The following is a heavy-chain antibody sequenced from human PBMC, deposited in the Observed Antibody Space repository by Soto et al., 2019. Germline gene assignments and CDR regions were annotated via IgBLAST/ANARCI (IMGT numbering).Heavy chain of an antibody. CDR2: INHSGGT. D-gene: IGHD3-3*01. J-gene: IGHJ6*02. CDR1: GGSFSGYY. V-gene: IGHV4-34*01. CDR3: ARVRAERITIFGVVSQGYYYGMDV. Sequence: KPSETLSLTCAVYGGSFSGYYWSWIRQPPGKGLEWIGEINHSGGTNYNPSLKSRVTISVDTSKNQFSLKLSSVTAADTAVYYCARVRAERITIFGVVSQGYYYGMDVWGQGTTVTVSS.